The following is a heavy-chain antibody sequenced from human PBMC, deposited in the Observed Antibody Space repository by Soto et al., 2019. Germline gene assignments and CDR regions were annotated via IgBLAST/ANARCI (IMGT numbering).Heavy chain of an antibody. CDR1: GYTFTYHG. CDR3: VRDQSGWHDY. CDR2: ISGYTGNA. D-gene: IGHD6-19*01. V-gene: IGHV1-18*01. J-gene: IGHJ4*02. Sequence: ASVKVSFKASGYTFTYHGITWVRQAPGQGLEWMGWISGYTGNADYAQRFQGRVIMTTDTSTSTAYMEVRSLRSDDTAVYYCVRDQSGWHDYWGQGTLVTVSS.